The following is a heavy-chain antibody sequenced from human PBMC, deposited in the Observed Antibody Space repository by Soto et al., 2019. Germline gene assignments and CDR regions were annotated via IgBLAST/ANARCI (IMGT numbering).Heavy chain of an antibody. V-gene: IGHV3-15*01. Sequence: GGSLRLSCAASGFTFSNAWMSWVRQAPGKGLEWVGRIKSKTDGGTTDYAAPVKGRFTISRDDSKNTLYLQMNSLKTEDTAVYYCTTDGSLWFGAYYYYGMDVWGQGTTVTVSS. D-gene: IGHD3-10*01. J-gene: IGHJ6*02. CDR1: GFTFSNAW. CDR2: IKSKTDGGTT. CDR3: TTDGSLWFGAYYYYGMDV.